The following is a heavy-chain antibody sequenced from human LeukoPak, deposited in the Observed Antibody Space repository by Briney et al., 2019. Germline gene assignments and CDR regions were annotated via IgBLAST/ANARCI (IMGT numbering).Heavy chain of an antibody. CDR1: GGSISSNNYY. V-gene: IGHV4-39*07. CDR2: IYSSGSA. Sequence: SDTLSLTCTVSGGSISSNNYYWAWIRQPPGKGLEWIGSIYSSGSASYNPSLKSRVSIVLDTSKNQFSLQLNSVTPEDTAVYYCARARQGYSGYDLWEGVNDYYYYYYMDVWGKGTTVTVSS. D-gene: IGHD5-12*01. J-gene: IGHJ6*03. CDR3: ARARQGYSGYDLWEGVNDYYYYYYMDV.